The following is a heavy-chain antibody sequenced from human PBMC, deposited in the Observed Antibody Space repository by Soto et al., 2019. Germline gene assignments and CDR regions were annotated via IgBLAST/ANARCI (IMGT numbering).Heavy chain of an antibody. CDR2: IHGEGAGT. Sequence: EVQLLESGGGLVQPGGSVRLSCAASGFTFRNYAMTWVRQAPGKGLEWVSSIHGEGAGTYYADSVKARFTVSRDDSKEKLYLQMSSLRVDDTAVYYCAKDGVARNGDWDWFDPWGQGTLVTVAS. CDR3: AKDGVARNGDWDWFDP. V-gene: IGHV3-23*01. J-gene: IGHJ5*02. CDR1: GFTFRNYA. D-gene: IGHD6-19*01.